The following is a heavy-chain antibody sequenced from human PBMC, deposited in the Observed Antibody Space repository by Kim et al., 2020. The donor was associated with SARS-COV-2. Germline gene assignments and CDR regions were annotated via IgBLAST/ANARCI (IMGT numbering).Heavy chain of an antibody. Sequence: GGSLRLSCTASGFTFGDYAMSWFRQAPGKGLEWVGFIRSKAYGGTTEYAASVKGRFTISRDDSKSIAYLQMNSLKTEDTAVYYCTRVDSTYYDFWSGYYMVPSRNYYGMDVWGQGTTVTVSS. V-gene: IGHV3-49*03. D-gene: IGHD3-3*01. J-gene: IGHJ6*02. CDR1: GFTFGDYA. CDR3: TRVDSTYYDFWSGYYMVPSRNYYGMDV. CDR2: IRSKAYGGTT.